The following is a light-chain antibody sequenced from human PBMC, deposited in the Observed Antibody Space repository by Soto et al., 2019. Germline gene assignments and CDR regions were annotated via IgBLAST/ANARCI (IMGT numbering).Light chain of an antibody. CDR1: QSVSSN. Sequence: EIGMTQSPATLSVSPGERATLSCRASQSVSSNLAWYQQKPGQAPRLLIYGASTRATGIPARFSGYGSGTEFTLTISSLQSEDFAVYYCQQYNNWYTFGQGTKLEIK. V-gene: IGKV3-15*01. CDR3: QQYNNWYT. CDR2: GAS. J-gene: IGKJ2*01.